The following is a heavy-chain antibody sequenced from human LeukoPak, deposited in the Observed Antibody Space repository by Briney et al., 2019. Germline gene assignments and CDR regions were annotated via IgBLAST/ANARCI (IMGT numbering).Heavy chain of an antibody. V-gene: IGHV3-23*01. CDR1: GFTFSSYA. CDR3: AKDHDYRREYYFDY. J-gene: IGHJ4*02. CDR2: ISGSGGST. Sequence: PGGFLRLSCAASGFTFSSYAMSWVRQAPGKGLEWVSAISGSGGSTYYADSVKGRFTISRDNSKNTLYLQMNSLRAEDTAVYYCAKDHDYRREYYFDYWGQGTLVTVSS. D-gene: IGHD4-11*01.